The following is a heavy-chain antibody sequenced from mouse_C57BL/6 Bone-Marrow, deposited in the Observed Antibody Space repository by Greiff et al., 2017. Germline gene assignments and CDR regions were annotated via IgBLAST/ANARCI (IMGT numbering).Heavy chain of an antibody. V-gene: IGHV1-53*01. D-gene: IGHD4-1*01. J-gene: IGHJ1*03. CDR2: INPSNGGT. CDR3: ARRLTGTYWYVDF. CDR1: GYTFTSYW. Sequence: VQLQQSGTELVKPGASVKLSCTASGYTFTSYWMHWVQQRPGQGLEWIGNINPSNGGTNYTEKFKSKTTLTVDNSSSPDYMQLSKLTSEDSAVYECARRLTGTYWYVDFGGRGTTVTVTA.